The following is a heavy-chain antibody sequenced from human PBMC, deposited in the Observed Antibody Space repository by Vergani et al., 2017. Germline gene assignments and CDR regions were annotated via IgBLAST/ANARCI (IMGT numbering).Heavy chain of an antibody. Sequence: EVQLVQSGAEVKKPGESLKISCKGSGYSFTSYWIGWVRQMPGKGLEWMGIIYPGDSDTRYSPSFQGQVTISADKSISTAYLQWSSLKASGTAMYYCARQRGPYSSSNWYFDLWGRGTLVTVSS. CDR1: GYSFTSYW. V-gene: IGHV5-51*01. CDR2: IYPGDSDT. CDR3: ARQRGPYSSSNWYFDL. J-gene: IGHJ2*01. D-gene: IGHD6-6*01.